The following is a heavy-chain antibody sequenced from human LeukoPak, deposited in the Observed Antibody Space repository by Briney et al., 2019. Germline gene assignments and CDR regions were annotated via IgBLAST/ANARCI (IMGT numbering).Heavy chain of an antibody. CDR1: GYTFTSYG. J-gene: IGHJ4*02. D-gene: IGHD6-13*01. V-gene: IGHV3-23*01. CDR3: AKDRGIAAPGRFDY. CDR2: ISGSGGST. Sequence: SCKASGYTFTSYGISWVRQAPGKGLEWVSAISGSGGSTYYADSVKGRFTISRDNSKNTLYLQMNSLRAEDTAVYYCAKDRGIAAPGRFDYWGQGTLVTVSS.